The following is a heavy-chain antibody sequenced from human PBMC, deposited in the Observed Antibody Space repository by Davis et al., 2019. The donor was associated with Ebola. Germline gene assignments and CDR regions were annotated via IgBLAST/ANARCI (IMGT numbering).Heavy chain of an antibody. CDR1: GFTFRTYS. Sequence: GGSLRLSCAASGFTFRTYSMSWVRQAPGKGLEWVSSISSDSDYIYYADSAKGRFTISRDNAKNSLYLQMNSLRAEDTAVYYCARVRRGMATSNFDYWGQGTLVTVSS. V-gene: IGHV3-21*04. CDR2: ISSDSDYI. CDR3: ARVRRGMATSNFDY. D-gene: IGHD5-24*01. J-gene: IGHJ4*02.